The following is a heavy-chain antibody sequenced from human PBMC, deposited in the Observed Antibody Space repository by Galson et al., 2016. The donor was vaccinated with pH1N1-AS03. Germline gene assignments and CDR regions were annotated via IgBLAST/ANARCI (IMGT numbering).Heavy chain of an antibody. CDR3: VRDRELVR. V-gene: IGHV3-74*01. Sequence: SLRLSCAASGFPFNTYWMHWVRQAPGKGLEWVSSINPDASSTSYAESVKGRFTISRDNAKNTVYLQINSLRAEDTAVYYCVRDRELVRWGQGTLVTVSS. CDR2: INPDASST. J-gene: IGHJ5*02. CDR1: GFPFNTYW. D-gene: IGHD1-26*01.